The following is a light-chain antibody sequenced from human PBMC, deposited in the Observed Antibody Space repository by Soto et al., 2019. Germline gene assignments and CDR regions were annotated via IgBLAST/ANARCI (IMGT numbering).Light chain of an antibody. Sequence: AIRMTQSPSSFSASTGDRVTITCRASQGISSYLAWYQQKPGKAPKLLIYAASTLQSGVPSRLSGSGSGTDFTLTISCLQSEDFATYYCKQYYSYPWTFGQGTKVEIE. J-gene: IGKJ1*01. V-gene: IGKV1-8*01. CDR2: AAS. CDR3: KQYYSYPWT. CDR1: QGISSY.